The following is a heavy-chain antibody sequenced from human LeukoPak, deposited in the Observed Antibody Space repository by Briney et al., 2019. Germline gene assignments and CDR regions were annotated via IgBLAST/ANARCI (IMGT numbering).Heavy chain of an antibody. Sequence: PGGSLRLSCAASGFTFDDYGMSWVRQAPGKGLEWVSGINWNGGSTGYADSVKGRFTISRDNAKNSLYLQMNSVRAEDTALYHCAREYYYDSSGYYDAFDIWGQGTMVTVSS. CDR2: INWNGGST. CDR3: AREYYYDSSGYYDAFDI. D-gene: IGHD3-22*01. CDR1: GFTFDDYG. V-gene: IGHV3-20*01. J-gene: IGHJ3*02.